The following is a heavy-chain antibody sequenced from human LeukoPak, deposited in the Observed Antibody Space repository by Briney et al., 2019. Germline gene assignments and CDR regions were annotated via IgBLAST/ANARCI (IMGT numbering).Heavy chain of an antibody. CDR2: IYTSGST. J-gene: IGHJ5*02. CDR3: ARVISGELPTNNWFDP. D-gene: IGHD1-26*01. V-gene: IGHV4-4*07. Sequence: PSETLSLTCTVSGGSISSYYWSWIRQPAGKGLEWIGRIYTSGSTNYNPSLKSRVTMSVDTSKNQFSLKLSSATAADTAVYYCARVISGELPTNNWFDPWGQGTLVTVSS. CDR1: GGSISSYY.